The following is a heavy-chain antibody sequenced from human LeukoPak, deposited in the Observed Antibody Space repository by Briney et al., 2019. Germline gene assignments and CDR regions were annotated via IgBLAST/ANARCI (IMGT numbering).Heavy chain of an antibody. V-gene: IGHV1-18*01. Sequence: ASVKVSCKASGYTFTSYGISWVRQAPGQGLEWMGWISAYNGNTNYAQKLQGRVTMTTDTSTSTAYMELRSLRSEDTAVYYCARILPYYYDSSGWIDYWGQGTLVTVSS. CDR1: GYTFTSYG. J-gene: IGHJ4*02. D-gene: IGHD3-22*01. CDR3: ARILPYYYDSSGWIDY. CDR2: ISAYNGNT.